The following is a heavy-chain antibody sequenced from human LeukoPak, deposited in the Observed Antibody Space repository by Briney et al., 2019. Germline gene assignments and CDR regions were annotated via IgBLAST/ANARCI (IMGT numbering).Heavy chain of an antibody. J-gene: IGHJ4*02. CDR3: ASYDY. CDR1: GGSFSGYY. CDR2: INHSGST. D-gene: IGHD6-6*01. Sequence: SETLSLTCAVYGGSFSGYYWSWSRQPPGKGLEWIGEINHSGSTNYNPSLKSRVTISVDTSRNQFSLKLSSVTAADTAVYYCASYDYWGQGTLVTVSS. V-gene: IGHV4-34*01.